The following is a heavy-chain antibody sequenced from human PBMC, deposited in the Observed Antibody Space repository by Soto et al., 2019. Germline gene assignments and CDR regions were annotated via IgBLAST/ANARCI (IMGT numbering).Heavy chain of an antibody. V-gene: IGHV1-69*02. Sequence: QVQLVQSGTEVKKPGSSVKVSCKASGDTFSFYTINWVRQAPGLGLEWVGRINPIVSMSNYAQKFQGRVWMSGDKSTSTDSMELRSLRSDDTAMYFCAASYGSGYRAFDYWGQGALVIVSS. J-gene: IGHJ4*02. CDR3: AASYGSGYRAFDY. CDR2: INPIVSMS. D-gene: IGHD3-10*01. CDR1: GDTFSFYT.